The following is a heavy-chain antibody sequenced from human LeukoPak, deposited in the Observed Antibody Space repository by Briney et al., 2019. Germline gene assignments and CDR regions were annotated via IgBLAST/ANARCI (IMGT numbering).Heavy chain of an antibody. CDR3: ARAYCVGDCTVLHIYFDN. CDR1: GGSISSYY. CDR2: IYYSGST. D-gene: IGHD2-21*02. Sequence: SETLSLTCTVSGGSISSYYWSWIRQPPGKGLEWIGHIYYSGSTNYNPSLKSRVTISVDTSKNQFSLKLSSVTAADTAVYYCARAYCVGDCTVLHIYFDNWGQGTLVTVSS. V-gene: IGHV4-59*01. J-gene: IGHJ4*02.